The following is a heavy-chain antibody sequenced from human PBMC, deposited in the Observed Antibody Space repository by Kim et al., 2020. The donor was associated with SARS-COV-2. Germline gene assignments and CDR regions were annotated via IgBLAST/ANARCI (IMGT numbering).Heavy chain of an antibody. D-gene: IGHD2-2*01. CDR1: GFTFSSYS. V-gene: IGHV3-21*01. Sequence: GGSLRLSCAASGFTFSSYSMNWVRQAPGKGLEWVSSISSSSSYIYYADSVKGRFTISRDNAKNSLYLQMNSLRAEDTAVYYCAAEPSYCSSTGCPRGAFDIWGQGTMVTVSS. J-gene: IGHJ3*02. CDR3: AAEPSYCSSTGCPRGAFDI. CDR2: ISSSSSYI.